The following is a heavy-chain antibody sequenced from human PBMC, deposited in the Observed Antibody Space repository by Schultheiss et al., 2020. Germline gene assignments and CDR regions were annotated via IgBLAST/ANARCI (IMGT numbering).Heavy chain of an antibody. V-gene: IGHV4-59*12. J-gene: IGHJ5*02. Sequence: SQTLSLTCAVYGGSFSGYYWSWIRQPPGKGLEWIGYIYYSGSTNYNPSLKSRVTISVDTSKNQFSLKLSSVTAADTAVYYCARVTGDYGSGRGWFDPWGQGTLVTVSS. CDR1: GGSFSGYY. CDR3: ARVTGDYGSGRGWFDP. CDR2: IYYSGST. D-gene: IGHD3-10*01.